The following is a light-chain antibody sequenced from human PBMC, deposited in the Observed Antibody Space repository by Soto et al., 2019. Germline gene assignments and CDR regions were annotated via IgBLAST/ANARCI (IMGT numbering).Light chain of an antibody. J-gene: IGLJ2*01. V-gene: IGLV1-36*01. CDR3: AAWDDSLNVVV. Sequence: QSVLTQPPSVSEAPRQRVTISCSGSSSNIGNNAVNWYQQLPGKAPKLLIYYDDLLPSGVSDRFSGSKSGTSASLAISGLQSEDEADYYCAAWDDSLNVVVFGGGTEVTVL. CDR1: SSNIGNNA. CDR2: YDD.